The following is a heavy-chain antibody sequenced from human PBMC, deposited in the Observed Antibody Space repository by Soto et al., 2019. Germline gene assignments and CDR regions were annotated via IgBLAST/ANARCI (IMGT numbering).Heavy chain of an antibody. CDR2: IGGSGGST. D-gene: IGHD2-2*01. CDR1: GFTFSSYA. V-gene: IGHV3-23*01. J-gene: IGHJ6*02. CDR3: AKDPVVPAAIYYYGMDV. Sequence: GGSLRLSCAASGFTFSSYAMSWVRQAPGRGLEWVSAIGGSGGSTYYAESVKGRFTISRDNSKNTLYLQMNSLRAEDTATYYYAKDPVVPAAIYYYGMDVWGQGTTVTVSS.